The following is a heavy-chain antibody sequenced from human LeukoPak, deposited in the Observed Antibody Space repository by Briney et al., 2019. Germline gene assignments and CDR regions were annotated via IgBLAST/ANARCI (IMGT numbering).Heavy chain of an antibody. CDR3: ARDLDGTNHFDF. CDR1: GGSISRGGYY. V-gene: IGHV4-31*03. J-gene: IGHJ4*02. CDR2: IYDSGST. Sequence: SETLSLTCTVSGGSISRGGYYWSWTRQHPGKGLEWIGYIYDSGSTYYSPSLKSRVTISADTSKNQFSLRLSSVTAADTAVYYCARDLDGTNHFDFWGQGTLVTVSS. D-gene: IGHD2-8*01.